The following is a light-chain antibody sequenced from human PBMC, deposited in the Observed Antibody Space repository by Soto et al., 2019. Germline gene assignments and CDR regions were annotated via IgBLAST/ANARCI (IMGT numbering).Light chain of an antibody. Sequence: DVVMTQSPLSLPVTPVQPASISFRSSQRLVYSDGSTYLNWFQQRSGQSPRRLIYKVSNRDSGVPDRFSGSGSGANFTLNISRVEAEDVGVYYCMQGTHWPRTFGQGTKVDIK. CDR3: MQGTHWPRT. J-gene: IGKJ1*01. CDR2: KVS. CDR1: QRLVYSDGSTY. V-gene: IGKV2-30*01.